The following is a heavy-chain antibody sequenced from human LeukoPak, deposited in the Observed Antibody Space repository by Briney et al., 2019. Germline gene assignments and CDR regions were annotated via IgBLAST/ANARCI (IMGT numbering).Heavy chain of an antibody. Sequence: GGSLRLSCAASGFTFSSYSMNWVRQAPGKGLEWVSSISSSSSYIYYADSVKGRFTISRDNAKNSLYPQMNSLRAEDTAVYYCARADSSSWYPYYYYGMDVWGQGTTVTVSS. D-gene: IGHD6-13*01. J-gene: IGHJ6*02. CDR3: ARADSSSWYPYYYYGMDV. CDR1: GFTFSSYS. CDR2: ISSSSSYI. V-gene: IGHV3-21*01.